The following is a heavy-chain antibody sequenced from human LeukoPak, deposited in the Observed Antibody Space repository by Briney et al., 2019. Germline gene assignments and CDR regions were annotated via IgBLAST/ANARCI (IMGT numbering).Heavy chain of an antibody. D-gene: IGHD3-22*01. J-gene: IGHJ3*01. CDR3: AREGTTMKVDASHV. CDR2: ITPIFGTA. V-gene: IGHV1-69*06. Sequence: SVKVSCKTSGGTFTTYAFSWLRQAPGQGLEWMGGITPIFGTANYAQKFQGRVTITADISTSTAYMELSSLTSDDTAVYYCAREGTTMKVDASHVWGQGTRVTVAS. CDR1: GGTFTTYA.